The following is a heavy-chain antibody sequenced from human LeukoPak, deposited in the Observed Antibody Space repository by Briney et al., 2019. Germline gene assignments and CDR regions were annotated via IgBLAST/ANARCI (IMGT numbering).Heavy chain of an antibody. D-gene: IGHD3-10*01. J-gene: IGHJ4*02. CDR1: GGTFISYA. V-gene: IGHV1-69*13. CDR3: ARGSSNLLWFGEFPHFDY. CDR2: IIPIFGTA. Sequence: ASVKVSCKASGGTFISYAISWVRQAPGQGLEWMGGIIPIFGTANYAQKFQGRVTITADESTSTAYMELSSLRSEDTAVYYCARGSSNLLWFGEFPHFDYWGQGTLVTVSS.